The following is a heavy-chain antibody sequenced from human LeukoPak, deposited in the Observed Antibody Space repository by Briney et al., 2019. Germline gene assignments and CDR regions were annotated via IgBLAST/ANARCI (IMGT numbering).Heavy chain of an antibody. CDR1: GFTFSSYA. V-gene: IGHV3-23*01. Sequence: GGSLRLSCAASGFTFSSYAMSWVRQAPGKGLEWVSAISGSGGSTYYADSVKGRFTISRDNSKNTLYLQMNSLRAEDTAVYYCAKERLALGSGSHNWFDPWGQGTLVTVSS. J-gene: IGHJ5*02. CDR2: ISGSGGST. CDR3: AKERLALGSGSHNWFDP. D-gene: IGHD3-10*01.